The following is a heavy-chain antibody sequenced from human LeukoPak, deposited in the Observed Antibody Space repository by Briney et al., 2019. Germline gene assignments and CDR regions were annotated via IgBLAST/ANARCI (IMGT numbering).Heavy chain of an antibody. Sequence: SVTLSLTCGVSGYSISRGYYWAWLRPPPGKGLEWIGAFDHIGSSYYNPSLERRVTISVDKSKNAFSLNLNSVTAADTAVYYCARAGWIITSGIDYWGQGALVTVSS. CDR2: FDHIGSS. D-gene: IGHD1-20*01. J-gene: IGHJ4*02. CDR1: GYSISRGYY. V-gene: IGHV4-38-2*01. CDR3: ARAGWIITSGIDY.